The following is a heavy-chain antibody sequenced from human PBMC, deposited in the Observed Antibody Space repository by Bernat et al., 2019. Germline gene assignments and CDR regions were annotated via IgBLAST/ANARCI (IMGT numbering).Heavy chain of an antibody. Sequence: QLQLQESGPGLVKPSETLSLTCTVSGGSISSSSYYCGWIRQPPGKGLEWIGSIYYSGSTYYNPSLKSRVTISVDTSKNPFSLNLSAVTAADTAVYYCARPWNYYDSSGFQKGYDAFDIWGQGTMVTVSS. D-gene: IGHD3-22*01. V-gene: IGHV4-39*01. CDR1: GGSISSSSYY. CDR3: ARPWNYYDSSGFQKGYDAFDI. J-gene: IGHJ3*02. CDR2: IYYSGST.